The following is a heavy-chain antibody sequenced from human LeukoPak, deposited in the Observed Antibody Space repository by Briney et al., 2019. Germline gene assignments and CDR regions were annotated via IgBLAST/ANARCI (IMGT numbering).Heavy chain of an antibody. CDR2: NSGGSS. D-gene: IGHD6-19*01. J-gene: IGHJ4*02. Sequence: GSLRLSCAASGFTFSTYGVYWVRQAPGKGLEWASSNSGGSSYYADSVKGRFTISRDNSKNTVYLQMNSLRAEDTAVYYCAKDLGSSGWYIDYWGQGTLVTVSS. V-gene: IGHV3-23*01. CDR3: AKDLGSSGWYIDY. CDR1: GFTFSTYG.